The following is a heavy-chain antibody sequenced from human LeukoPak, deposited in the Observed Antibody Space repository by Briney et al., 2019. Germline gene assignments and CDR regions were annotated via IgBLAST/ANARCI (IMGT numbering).Heavy chain of an antibody. J-gene: IGHJ4*02. V-gene: IGHV3-23*01. CDR3: ARGGRGYGTWKDYFDY. Sequence: PGGSLRLSCAVSGFIFSSSAMSWVRQAPGKGLEWVSAISGGGDDTSYADSARGRFTVSRDNSKNTLYLQMNSLRAEDTAVYYCARGGRGYGTWKDYFDYWGQGTLVTVSS. CDR2: ISGGGDDT. D-gene: IGHD1-1*01. CDR1: GFIFSSSA.